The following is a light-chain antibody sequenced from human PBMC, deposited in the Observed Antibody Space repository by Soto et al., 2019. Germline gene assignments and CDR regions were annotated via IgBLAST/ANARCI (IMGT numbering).Light chain of an antibody. Sequence: DIVMTQTPLSLSVTPGQPASVSCTSSQSLLHSDGKTYLYWYHQKPGQPPHLLIYEVSKRFSGGPDRRSGSGAGTHFTLRISRGEAEDVGVYYCMQRSHFPSITFGQGTRLDIK. CDR3: MQRSHFPSIT. V-gene: IGKV2D-29*01. CDR2: EVS. J-gene: IGKJ5*01. CDR1: QSLLHSDGKTY.